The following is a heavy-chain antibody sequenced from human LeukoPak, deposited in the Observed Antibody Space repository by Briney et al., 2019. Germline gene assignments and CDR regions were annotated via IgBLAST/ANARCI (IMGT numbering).Heavy chain of an antibody. CDR1: GYTFTSYD. J-gene: IGHJ3*02. Sequence: GASVKVSCKASGYTFTSYDINWVRQATGQGLEWMGWMNPNSGNTGCAQKFQGRVTMTRNTSISTAYMELSSLRSEDTAVYYCASGQKDAFDIWGQGTMVTVSS. CDR3: ASGQKDAFDI. V-gene: IGHV1-8*01. CDR2: MNPNSGNT.